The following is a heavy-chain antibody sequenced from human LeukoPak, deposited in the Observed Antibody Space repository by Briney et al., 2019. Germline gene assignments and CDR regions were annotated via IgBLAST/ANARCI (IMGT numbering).Heavy chain of an antibody. CDR1: GFPFSTYW. J-gene: IGHJ4*02. CDR3: AGRYRSSHGLVDY. D-gene: IGHD6-6*01. Sequence: PGGSLRLSCAASGFPFSTYWMHWVRHAPGKGLVWVSRVSTDGSSTNYADSVEGRFTISRDNAKNTLYLQMNSLRADDTAVYYCAGRYRSSHGLVDYWGQGTLVTVSA. V-gene: IGHV3-74*01. CDR2: VSTDGSST.